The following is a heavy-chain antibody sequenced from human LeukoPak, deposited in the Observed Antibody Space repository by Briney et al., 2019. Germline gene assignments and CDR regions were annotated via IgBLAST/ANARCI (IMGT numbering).Heavy chain of an antibody. Sequence: ASVKVSCKASGYTFTGYYMHWVRQAPGQGLEWMGWINPNSGGTNYAQKFQGRVTMTRDTSISTAYMELSRLRSDDTAVYYCARGDCGGDCWYNWFDPWGQGTLVTVSS. CDR1: GYTFTGYY. D-gene: IGHD2-21*01. V-gene: IGHV1-2*02. J-gene: IGHJ5*02. CDR3: ARGDCGGDCWYNWFDP. CDR2: INPNSGGT.